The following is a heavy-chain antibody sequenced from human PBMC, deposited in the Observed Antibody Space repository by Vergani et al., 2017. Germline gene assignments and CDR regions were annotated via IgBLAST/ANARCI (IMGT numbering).Heavy chain of an antibody. V-gene: IGHV1-3*01. D-gene: IGHD6-19*01. Sequence: QVQLVPSGAEVKKPGASVKVSCKASGYTFTSYAMHWVRQAPGQRLEWMGWINAGNGNTKYSQTFQGRVTITRDTSASAAYMELSSLRSEDTAVYYCARDSSWDSSGWYGRVLSYYYGMDVWGQGTTVTVSS. CDR3: ARDSSWDSSGWYGRVLSYYYGMDV. J-gene: IGHJ6*02. CDR1: GYTFTSYA. CDR2: INAGNGNT.